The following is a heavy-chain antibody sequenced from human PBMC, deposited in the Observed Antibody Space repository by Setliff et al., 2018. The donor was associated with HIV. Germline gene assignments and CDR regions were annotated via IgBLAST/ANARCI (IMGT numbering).Heavy chain of an antibody. D-gene: IGHD4-4*01. CDR2: IHHSGGT. CDR3: ARLPDINSWPFDYRKIGGAFDI. Sequence: SSETLSLTCTVSYGSISGHYWTWIRQPPGKGLEWIGYIHHSGGTQYNPSLMSRLTMSVDSSKNQFSLSLSSVTAADTAVYYCARLPDINSWPFDYRKIGGAFDIWGQGTMVTVSS. J-gene: IGHJ3*02. CDR1: YGSISGHY. V-gene: IGHV4-59*11.